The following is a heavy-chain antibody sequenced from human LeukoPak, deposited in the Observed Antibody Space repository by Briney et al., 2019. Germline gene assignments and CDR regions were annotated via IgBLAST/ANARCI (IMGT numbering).Heavy chain of an antibody. V-gene: IGHV1-2*06. D-gene: IGHD6-19*01. CDR3: ARERYSSNLRYFDY. Sequence: ASVKVSCKASGYTFTGYYMHWVRQAPGQGLEWMGRINPNSGGTNYAQKFQGRVTMTRDTSISTAYMELSRLRSDDTAVYYRARERYSSNLRYFDYWGQGTLVTVSS. CDR1: GYTFTGYY. J-gene: IGHJ4*02. CDR2: INPNSGGT.